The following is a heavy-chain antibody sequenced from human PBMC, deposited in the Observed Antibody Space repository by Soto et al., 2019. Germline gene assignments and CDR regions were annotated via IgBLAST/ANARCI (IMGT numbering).Heavy chain of an antibody. Sequence: QVQLQESGPGLVKPSETLSLTCTVSGGSISSYYWSWIRQPPGKGLEWIGYIYYSGSTNYNPSLKSRVTISVDTAKNQFALKLSSVTAADTAVYYCARAQVDYGSGSYLFDYWGQGTLVTVSS. CDR1: GGSISSYY. D-gene: IGHD3-10*01. CDR2: IYYSGST. CDR3: ARAQVDYGSGSYLFDY. V-gene: IGHV4-59*01. J-gene: IGHJ4*02.